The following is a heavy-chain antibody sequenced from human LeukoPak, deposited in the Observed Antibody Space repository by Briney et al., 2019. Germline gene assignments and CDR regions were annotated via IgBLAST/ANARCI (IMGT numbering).Heavy chain of an antibody. Sequence: ASVKVPCKASGYTFTSYDINWVRQATGQGLEWMGWMNPNSGNTGYAQKFQGRVTMTRNTSISTAYMELSSLRSEDTAVYYCARGLFHDFWSGYYHWGQGTLVTVSS. CDR2: MNPNSGNT. V-gene: IGHV1-8*01. CDR1: GYTFTSYD. CDR3: ARGLFHDFWSGYYH. J-gene: IGHJ5*02. D-gene: IGHD3-3*01.